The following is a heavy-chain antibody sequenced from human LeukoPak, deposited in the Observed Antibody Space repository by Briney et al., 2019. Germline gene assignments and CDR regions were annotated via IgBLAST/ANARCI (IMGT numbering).Heavy chain of an antibody. Sequence: PSETLSLTCTVSGGSISSYYWSWIRQPPGKGLEWIGYIYYSGSTNYNPSLKSRVTISVDTSKNQFSLKLSSVTAADTAVYHCARARQSHPYGVTLDYWGQGTLVTVSS. D-gene: IGHD4-17*01. J-gene: IGHJ4*02. CDR1: GGSISSYY. CDR3: ARARQSHPYGVTLDY. CDR2: IYYSGST. V-gene: IGHV4-59*01.